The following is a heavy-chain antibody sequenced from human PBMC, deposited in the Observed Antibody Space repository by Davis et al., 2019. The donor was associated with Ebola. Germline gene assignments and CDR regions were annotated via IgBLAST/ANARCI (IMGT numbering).Heavy chain of an antibody. Sequence: SETLSLTCTVSGASISRTTNYYWGWIRQSPGKGLEWIGSIYYSGNTYYSPSLRSRVTMSVDSSKNQFSLELSSVTAADTAVYYCARGDYGSGSYSIYYYYGMDVWGKGTTVTVSS. CDR2: IYYSGNT. CDR1: GASISRTTNYY. CDR3: ARGDYGSGSYSIYYYYGMDV. D-gene: IGHD3-10*01. V-gene: IGHV4-39*07. J-gene: IGHJ6*04.